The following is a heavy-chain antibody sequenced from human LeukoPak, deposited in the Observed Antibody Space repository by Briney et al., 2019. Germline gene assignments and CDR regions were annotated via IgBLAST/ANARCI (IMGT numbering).Heavy chain of an antibody. CDR2: IYYSGSS. D-gene: IGHD5-18*01. Sequence: SETLSLTCTVSGGSISSSSYYWGWIRQPPGKGLEWIGSIYYSGSSYYNPSLKSRATISVHTSKNQSSLKLSSVTAADTAVYYCARHVDTATDYFDYWGQGTLVTVSS. CDR1: GGSISSSSYY. J-gene: IGHJ4*02. V-gene: IGHV4-39*01. CDR3: ARHVDTATDYFDY.